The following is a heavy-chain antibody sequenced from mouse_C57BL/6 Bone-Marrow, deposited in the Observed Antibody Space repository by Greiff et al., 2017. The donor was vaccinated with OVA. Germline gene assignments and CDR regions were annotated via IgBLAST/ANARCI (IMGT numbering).Heavy chain of an antibody. CDR2: ISNGGGST. D-gene: IGHD4-1*01. Sequence: EVKLEESGGGLVQPGGSLKLSCAASGFTFSDYYMYWVRQTPEKRLEWVAYISNGGGSTYYPDTVKGRFTISRDNAKNTLYLQMSRLKSEDTAMYYCARHKLDYWGQGTTLTVSS. CDR1: GFTFSDYY. CDR3: ARHKLDY. J-gene: IGHJ2*01. V-gene: IGHV5-12*01.